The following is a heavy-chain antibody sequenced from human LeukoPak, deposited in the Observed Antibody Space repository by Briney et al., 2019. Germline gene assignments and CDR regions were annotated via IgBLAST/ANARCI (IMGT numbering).Heavy chain of an antibody. J-gene: IGHJ4*02. CDR2: IKSKTDGGAT. V-gene: IGHV3-15*01. CDR1: GFTFSNAW. Sequence: GGSLRLSCAASGFTFSNAWMSWVRQAPGKGLEWVGRIKSKTDGGATHYAAPVKGRFTISRDDSKNTLYLQMNSLKTEDTAVYYCTTEAYYYDSGAIKYFDYWGRGTLVTVSS. D-gene: IGHD3-22*01. CDR3: TTEAYYYDSGAIKYFDY.